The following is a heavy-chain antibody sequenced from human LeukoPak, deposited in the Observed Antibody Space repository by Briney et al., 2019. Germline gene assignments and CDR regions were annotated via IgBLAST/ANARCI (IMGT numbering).Heavy chain of an antibody. D-gene: IGHD3-10*01. CDR3: AKGSVTMVRGVIKLYYYYGMDV. J-gene: IGHJ6*04. Sequence: PGGSLRLSCAASGFTFSSYAMSWVRQAPGKGLEGVSAISGSGGSTYYADSVKGRFTISRDNSKNTLYLQMNSLRAEDTAVYYCAKGSVTMVRGVIKLYYYYGMDVWGKGTTVTVSS. CDR2: ISGSGGST. CDR1: GFTFSSYA. V-gene: IGHV3-23*01.